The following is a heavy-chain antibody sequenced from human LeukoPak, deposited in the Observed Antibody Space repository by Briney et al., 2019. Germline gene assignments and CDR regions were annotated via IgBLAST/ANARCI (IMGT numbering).Heavy chain of an antibody. CDR3: ARLSVLGAFDI. CDR1: GYTFTSYS. D-gene: IGHD7-27*01. J-gene: IGHJ3*02. Sequence: ASVKFSCKASGYTFTSYSMHWVRQAPGQGLEWMGVINPSGGSTRYAQKFQGRVTVTGDTSTSTVYLELRSLKSEDTAVYYCARLSVLGAFDIWGQGTMVTVSS. CDR2: INPSGGST. V-gene: IGHV1-46*01.